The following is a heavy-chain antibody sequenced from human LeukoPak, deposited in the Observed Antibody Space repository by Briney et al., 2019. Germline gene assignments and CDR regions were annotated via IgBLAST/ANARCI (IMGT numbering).Heavy chain of an antibody. V-gene: IGHV1-69*05. CDR2: IIPIFGTA. CDR3: ARDLHEYSSSSGIFDY. CDR1: GGTFSSYA. D-gene: IGHD6-6*01. J-gene: IGHJ4*02. Sequence: SVKVSCKASGGTFSSYAISWVRQAPGQGLEWMGGIIPIFGTANYAQKFQGRVTITTDESTSTAYMELSSLRSEDTAVYYCARDLHEYSSSSGIFDYWGQGTLVTVSS.